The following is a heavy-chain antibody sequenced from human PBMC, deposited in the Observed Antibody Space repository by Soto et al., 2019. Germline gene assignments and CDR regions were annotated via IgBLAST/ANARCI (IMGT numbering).Heavy chain of an antibody. CDR2: INPNSGGT. D-gene: IGHD3-10*01. CDR3: ARDQNYYGSEYYYYYGMDV. Sequence: ASVKVSCKASGYTFTGYYMHWVRQAHGQGLEWMGWINPNSGGTNYAQKFQGWVTMTRDTSISTAYMELSRLRSDDTAVYYCARDQNYYGSEYYYYYGMDVWGQGTTVTVSS. J-gene: IGHJ6*02. CDR1: GYTFTGYY. V-gene: IGHV1-2*04.